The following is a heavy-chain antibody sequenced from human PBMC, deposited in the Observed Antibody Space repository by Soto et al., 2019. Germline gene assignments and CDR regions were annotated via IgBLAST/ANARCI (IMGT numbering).Heavy chain of an antibody. CDR3: ARAGDIVVVVAADAFDI. Sequence: QVQLVESGGGVVQPGRSLRLSCAASGFTFSSYGMHWVRQAPGKGLEMVAVISYDGRNKYYADSVKGRFTISRENSKNTLYLQMNSLRAEDTAVYYCARAGDIVVVVAADAFDIWGQGTMVTVSS. CDR1: GFTFSSYG. D-gene: IGHD2-15*01. V-gene: IGHV3-30*03. CDR2: ISYDGRNK. J-gene: IGHJ3*02.